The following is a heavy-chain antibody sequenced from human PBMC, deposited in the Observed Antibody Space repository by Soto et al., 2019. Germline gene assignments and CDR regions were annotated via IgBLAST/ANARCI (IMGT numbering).Heavy chain of an antibody. D-gene: IGHD6-13*01. V-gene: IGHV3-23*01. J-gene: IGHJ4*02. CDR3: AKCRGPEGDSSSWYYFDY. CDR1: GFTFSSYA. CDR2: ISGSGGST. Sequence: GGSLRLSCVASGFTFSSYAMSWVRQAPGKGLEWVSAISGSGGSTYYADSVKGRFTISRDNSKNTLYLQMNSLRAEDTAVYYCAKCRGPEGDSSSWYYFDYWGQGTLVTVSS.